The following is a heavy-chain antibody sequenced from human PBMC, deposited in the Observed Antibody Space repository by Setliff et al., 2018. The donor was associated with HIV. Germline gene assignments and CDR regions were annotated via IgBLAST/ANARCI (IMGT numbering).Heavy chain of an antibody. CDR2: ISYDGSNK. V-gene: IGHV3-30-3*01. Sequence: GGSLRLSCAASGFTFSSYAMHWVRQAPGKGLEWVAVISYDGSNKHYGDSVKGRFTISRDNSKNTLYLEVSSLRAEDTAVYYCVRDDTNGPNSLDPWGQGTLVTVSS. D-gene: IGHD2-8*01. CDR3: VRDDTNGPNSLDP. CDR1: GFTFSSYA. J-gene: IGHJ5*02.